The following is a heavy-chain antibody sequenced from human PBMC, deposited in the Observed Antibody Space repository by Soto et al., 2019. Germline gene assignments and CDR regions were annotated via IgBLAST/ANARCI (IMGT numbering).Heavy chain of an antibody. CDR1: GFTFSSYW. CDR3: AGIAAAGLWYFDL. V-gene: IGHV3-7*01. D-gene: IGHD6-13*01. Sequence: EVQLVESGGGLVQPGGSLSLSCAASGFTFSSYWMSWVRQAPGKGLEWVANIKQDGSENYYVDSVKGRFTISRDNAKNALYRQMNSLRAGDTAVYYCAGIAAAGLWYFDLWGRGTLVTDSS. CDR2: IKQDGSEN. J-gene: IGHJ2*01.